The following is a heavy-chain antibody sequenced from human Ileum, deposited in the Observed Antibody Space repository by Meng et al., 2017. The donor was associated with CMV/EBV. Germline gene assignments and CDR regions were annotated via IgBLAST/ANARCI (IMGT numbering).Heavy chain of an antibody. CDR3: ARNEDGYFDY. Sequence: QVQLQESGPGLVKPSETLSLTRTVSGGSISSYHWSWIRQPPGKGLEWIGRFYTRGSTHYNASLKSRVTISVDTSKNQFSLQLTSVTGADTAVYYCARNEDGYFDYWGQGILVTVSS. D-gene: IGHD1-1*01. V-gene: IGHV4-4*08. J-gene: IGHJ4*02. CDR1: GGSISSYH. CDR2: FYTRGST.